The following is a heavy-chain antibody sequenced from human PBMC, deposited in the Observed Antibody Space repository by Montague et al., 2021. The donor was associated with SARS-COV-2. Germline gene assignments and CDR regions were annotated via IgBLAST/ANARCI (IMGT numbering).Heavy chain of an antibody. CDR3: ARGDRTGWQTDY. Sequence: SLRLSCAASGFTFSSYDMHWVRQATGEGLECVSLINTAGDTYYPGSVKGRFTISRDNAKNSLYLQMNSLRAGGTAVYYCARGDRTGWQTDYWGQGTLVTVSS. CDR2: INTAGDT. V-gene: IGHV3-13*04. D-gene: IGHD6-19*01. CDR1: GFTFSSYD. J-gene: IGHJ4*02.